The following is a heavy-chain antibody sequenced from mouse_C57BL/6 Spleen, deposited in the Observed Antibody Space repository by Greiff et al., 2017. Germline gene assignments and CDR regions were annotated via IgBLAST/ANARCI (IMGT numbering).Heavy chain of an antibody. D-gene: IGHD1-1*01. CDR1: GFTFSDFY. CDR2: SRNKANDYKT. J-gene: IGHJ1*03. CDR3: ARDADYYCSSYDLHWYFDV. V-gene: IGHV7-1*01. Sequence: EVQVVESGGGLVQSGRSLRLSCATSGFTFSDFYMEWVRQAPGKGLEWIAASRNKANDYKTEYSASVKGRFIVSSATSQSLLYLQMNALRAEDTATYYCARDADYYCSSYDLHWYFDVWGTGTTVTVSS.